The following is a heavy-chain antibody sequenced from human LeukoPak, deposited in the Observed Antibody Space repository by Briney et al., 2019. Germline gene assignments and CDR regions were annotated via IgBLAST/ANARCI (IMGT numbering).Heavy chain of an antibody. CDR2: IYYSGTT. CDR1: GGSMTGSC. D-gene: IGHD2-15*01. CDR3: ARGGKALDIVVVVAATPTRFDY. V-gene: IGHV4-59*12. J-gene: IGHJ4*02. Sequence: SETLSLTCTVSGGSMTGSCWSWIRQSPGKGLEWIGYIYYSGTTNYNPPLKSRVTISVDTSKNQFSLKLSSVTAADTAVYYCARGGKALDIVVVVAATPTRFDYWGQGTLVTVSS.